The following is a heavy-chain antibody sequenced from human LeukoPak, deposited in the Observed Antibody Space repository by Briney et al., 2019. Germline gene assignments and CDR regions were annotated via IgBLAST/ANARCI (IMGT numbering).Heavy chain of an antibody. Sequence: SETLPLTCSVSGGSIISYYWSWIRQPAGKGLEWIGRIYTSGSTNYNPSLKSRVTMSVDTSKNQFSLKLSSVTAADTAVYYCARSVRAVAGTIDYWGQGTLVTVSS. D-gene: IGHD6-19*01. J-gene: IGHJ4*02. CDR3: ARSVRAVAGTIDY. V-gene: IGHV4-4*07. CDR2: IYTSGST. CDR1: GGSIISYY.